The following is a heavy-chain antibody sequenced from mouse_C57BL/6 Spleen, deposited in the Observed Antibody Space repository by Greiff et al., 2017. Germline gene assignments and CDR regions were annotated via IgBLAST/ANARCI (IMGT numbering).Heavy chain of an antibody. CDR1: GYTFTSYW. CDR3: ARFYGSSFDY. Sequence: QVQLQQPGAELVMPGASVKLSCKASGYTFTSYWMHWVKQRSGQGLEWIGEIDPSDSYTNYNQKFKGKSTLTVDKSSSTAYMQLSSLTSEDSAVYYCARFYGSSFDYWGQGTTLTVSS. D-gene: IGHD1-1*01. V-gene: IGHV1-69*01. CDR2: IDPSDSYT. J-gene: IGHJ2*01.